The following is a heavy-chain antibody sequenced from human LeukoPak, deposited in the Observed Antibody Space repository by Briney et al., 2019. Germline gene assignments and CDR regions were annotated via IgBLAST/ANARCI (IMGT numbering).Heavy chain of an antibody. D-gene: IGHD6-6*01. V-gene: IGHV5-51*01. CDR1: GYSFTSYW. J-gene: IGHJ3*02. Sequence: GESLKISCKGSGYSFTSYWIGWVRQMPGKGLQWLGIIYPGDSDTRYSPSFQGQVTISADKSISTAYLQWSSLKASDTAMYYCARALRYSSSNDAFDIWGQGTMVTVSS. CDR2: IYPGDSDT. CDR3: ARALRYSSSNDAFDI.